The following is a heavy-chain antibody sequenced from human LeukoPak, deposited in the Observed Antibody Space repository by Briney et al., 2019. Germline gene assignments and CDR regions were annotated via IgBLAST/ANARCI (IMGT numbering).Heavy chain of an antibody. V-gene: IGHV3-15*01. CDR3: TTRRRRDGLTGDGY. D-gene: IGHD5-24*01. CDR2: IKRIADGGTT. CDR1: GFTFSNAN. J-gene: IGHJ4*02. Sequence: GRSLRLSCAASGFTFSNANMNWVRQAPGKGLEWVGLIKRIADGGTTDYAAPVKGRFTISRDDSKTTLYLQMNSLKTEDTAVYYCTTRRRRDGLTGDGYWGQGTLVTVSS.